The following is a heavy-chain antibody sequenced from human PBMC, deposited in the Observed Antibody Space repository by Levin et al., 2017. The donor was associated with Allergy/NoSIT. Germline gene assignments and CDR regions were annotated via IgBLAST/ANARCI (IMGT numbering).Heavy chain of an antibody. CDR1: GFTFSSYG. J-gene: IGHJ6*03. V-gene: IGHV3-33*01. CDR3: ERVLRFYYYYYMDV. CDR2: IWDDGYKK. D-gene: IGHD5-12*01. Sequence: GESLKISCAASGFTFSSYGMHWVRQAPGKGLEWVAVIWDDGYKKYYADSVKGRFTISRDNSKNTLYLQMNSLRAEDTAVYYCERVLRFYYYYYMDVWGKGTTVTVSS.